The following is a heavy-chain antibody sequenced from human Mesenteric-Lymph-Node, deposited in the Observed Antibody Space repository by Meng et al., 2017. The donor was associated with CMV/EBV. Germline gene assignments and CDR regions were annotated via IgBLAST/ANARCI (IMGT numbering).Heavy chain of an antibody. CDR3: ATYYSSSCFDY. CDR1: GFTFSSYA. J-gene: IGHJ4*02. D-gene: IGHD2-21*01. Sequence: GESLKISCAVSGFTFSSYAMSWVRQAPGKGLEWVSAISDRGYSTYYADSVKGRFTISRDNSKNTLYLQMNGLRAEDTAIYYCATYYSSSCFDYWGQGTLVTVSS. V-gene: IGHV3-23*01. CDR2: ISDRGYST.